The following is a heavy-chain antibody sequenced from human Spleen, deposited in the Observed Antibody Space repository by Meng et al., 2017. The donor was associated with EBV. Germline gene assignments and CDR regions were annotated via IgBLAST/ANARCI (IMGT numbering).Heavy chain of an antibody. V-gene: IGHV4-4*02. CDR1: GRYIRPSSW. CDR2: VFRTGDT. J-gene: IGHJ4*02. Sequence: QPGEAGPVPVKPSWTLSLICTVPGRYIRPSSWWSWVRQSPEKGLEWIGEVFRTGDTNYNPSLKRRVTILIDKSKNQFSLKFNSVTAADTAIYFCASDGISRYFDNWGPGTLVTVSS. CDR3: ASDGISRYFDN. D-gene: IGHD1-1*01.